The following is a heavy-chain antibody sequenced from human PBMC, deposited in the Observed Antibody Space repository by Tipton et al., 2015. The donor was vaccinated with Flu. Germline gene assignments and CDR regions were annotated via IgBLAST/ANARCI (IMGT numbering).Heavy chain of an antibody. CDR1: GGSFSGYY. V-gene: IGHV4-34*01. Sequence: TLSLTCAVYGGSFSGYYWSWIRQPPGKGLEWIGEINHSVSTNYNPSLKSRVTISVDTSKNQFSLKLSSVTAADTAVYYCARMVYYGSGSYYSGYYGMDVWGQGTTVTVSS. CDR3: ARMVYYGSGSYYSGYYGMDV. CDR2: INHSVST. D-gene: IGHD3-10*01. J-gene: IGHJ6*02.